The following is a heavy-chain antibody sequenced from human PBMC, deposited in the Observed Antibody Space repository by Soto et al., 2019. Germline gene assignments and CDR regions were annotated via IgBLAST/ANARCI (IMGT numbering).Heavy chain of an antibody. D-gene: IGHD3-10*02. V-gene: IGHV3-74*01. J-gene: IGHJ5*01. CDR2: INRDANDI. CDR3: ARDVPYNWFDS. Sequence: EVQLVESGGGLVQPGGSLRLSCEASRGAFGDYWMHWVRQAPGKGLVWVSRINRDANDIIYADSVKGRFTASRDNAKIMVFLQMNSLRVEDTAVYYCARDVPYNWFDSWGQGTLVTVSS. CDR1: RGAFGDYW.